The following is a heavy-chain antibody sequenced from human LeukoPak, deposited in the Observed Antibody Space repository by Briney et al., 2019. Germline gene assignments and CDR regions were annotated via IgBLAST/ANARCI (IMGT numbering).Heavy chain of an antibody. CDR1: GYTFTGYY. J-gene: IGHJ5*02. V-gene: IGHV1-2*02. CDR3: ARGAPHVVVPAATFDP. D-gene: IGHD2-2*01. Sequence: ASVKVSRKASGYTFTGYYMHWVRQAPGQGLEWMGWINPNSGGTNYAQKFQGRVTMTRDTSISTAYMELSRLRSDDTAVYYCARGAPHVVVPAATFDPWGQGTLVTVSP. CDR2: INPNSGGT.